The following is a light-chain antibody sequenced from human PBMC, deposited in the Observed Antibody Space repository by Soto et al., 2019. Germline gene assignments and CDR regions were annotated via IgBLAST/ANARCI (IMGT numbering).Light chain of an antibody. J-gene: IGLJ1*01. Sequence: QFALTQRASGSGSPGQSMTISCTGTSSDVGAYDYVSWYQQHPDKAPKLMIYEVSNRPSGVSNRFSGSKSVNTATLTISGLQTEDEADYYCSSYTSSSTRVFGTGTKVTVL. CDR3: SSYTSSSTRV. V-gene: IGLV2-14*03. CDR2: EVS. CDR1: SSDVGAYDY.